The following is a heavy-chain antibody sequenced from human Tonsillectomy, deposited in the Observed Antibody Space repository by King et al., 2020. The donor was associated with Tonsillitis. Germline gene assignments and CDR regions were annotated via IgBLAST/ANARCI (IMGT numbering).Heavy chain of an antibody. V-gene: IGHV4-34*01. CDR2: INHSGGT. D-gene: IGHD2-15*01. Sequence: VQLQQWGAGLLKPSETLSLPCAVYGGSFSSYYWSWLRQPPGKGLEWIGEINHSGGTNYNPSLKSRVTISVDTSKNQFSLNVTSVTAADTAVYYCARGRGVVVVVPAIYTFDMWGQGTMVTVSS. J-gene: IGHJ3*02. CDR3: ARGRGVVVVVPAIYTFDM. CDR1: GGSFSSYY.